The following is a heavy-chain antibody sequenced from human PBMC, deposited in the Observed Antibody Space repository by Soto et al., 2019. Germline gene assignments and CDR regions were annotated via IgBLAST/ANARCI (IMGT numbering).Heavy chain of an antibody. V-gene: IGHV3-7*03. CDR1: GFTFSSYW. D-gene: IGHD3-22*01. Sequence: GGSLRLSCAASGFTFSSYWMSWVRQAPGKGLEWVADIKQDGSEKYYVDSVKGRFTISRDNAKNSLYLQMNSLRAEDTAVYYCARDRHYYDSSGYSHAFDIWGQGTMVTVSS. CDR3: ARDRHYYDSSGYSHAFDI. J-gene: IGHJ3*02. CDR2: IKQDGSEK.